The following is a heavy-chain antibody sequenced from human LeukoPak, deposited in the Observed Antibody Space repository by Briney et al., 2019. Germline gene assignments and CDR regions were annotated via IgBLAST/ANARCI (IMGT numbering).Heavy chain of an antibody. Sequence: AGGSLRLSCAASGFTFSSYSMNWVRQAPGKGLEWVSSISSSSSYIYYADSVKGRFTISRDNAKNTLYLQMNGLRAEDTAVYYCSRSAYYDGSGNYYDYWGQGTLVTVSS. CDR2: ISSSSSYI. CDR3: SRSAYYDGSGNYYDY. D-gene: IGHD3-22*01. CDR1: GFTFSSYS. J-gene: IGHJ4*02. V-gene: IGHV3-21*01.